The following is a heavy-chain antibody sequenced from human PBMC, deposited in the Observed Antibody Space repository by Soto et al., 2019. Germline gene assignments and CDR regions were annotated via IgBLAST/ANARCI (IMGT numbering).Heavy chain of an antibody. CDR3: ASGRVDTGMLTGAMDV. Sequence: QLQLQQSGPGLMKPSQTLSLTCASSGERVSSSSSAWHWIRQSPSIGLEWRGRTYHTSQWYHDYAMSRRGRIIISPDTCKNQFSLQLGSVTPDETGVSYCASGRVDTGMLTGAMDVWGQGTPVTVSS. CDR1: GERVSSSSSA. D-gene: IGHD5-18*01. CDR2: TYHTSQWYH. V-gene: IGHV6-1*01. J-gene: IGHJ6*02.